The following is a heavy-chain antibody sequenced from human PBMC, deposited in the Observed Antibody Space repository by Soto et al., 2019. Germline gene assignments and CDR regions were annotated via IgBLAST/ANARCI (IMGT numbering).Heavy chain of an antibody. Sequence: ASVKVSCKASGYTFTGYYMHWVRQAPGQGLEWMGWINPNSGGTNYAQKFQGWVTMTRDTSISTAYMELSRLRSDDTAVYYCARGYIVVVPAATNYYYYYYMDVWGKGTTVTVSS. CDR1: GYTFTGYY. CDR3: ARGYIVVVPAATNYYYYYYMDV. D-gene: IGHD2-2*01. J-gene: IGHJ6*03. CDR2: INPNSGGT. V-gene: IGHV1-2*04.